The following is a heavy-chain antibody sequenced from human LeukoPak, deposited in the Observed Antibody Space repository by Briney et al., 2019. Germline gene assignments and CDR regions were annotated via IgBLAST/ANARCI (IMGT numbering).Heavy chain of an antibody. Sequence: ASVKVSCKASGYTFTGYSMHWVRQAPGQGLEWMGRINPNSGDTSYAQKFQGRVTMTRDTSISTAYVELSSLRSDDTAVYYCARYYQGAFDIWGQETMVTVSS. D-gene: IGHD1-26*01. CDR2: INPNSGDT. CDR3: ARYYQGAFDI. V-gene: IGHV1-2*06. CDR1: GYTFTGYS. J-gene: IGHJ3*02.